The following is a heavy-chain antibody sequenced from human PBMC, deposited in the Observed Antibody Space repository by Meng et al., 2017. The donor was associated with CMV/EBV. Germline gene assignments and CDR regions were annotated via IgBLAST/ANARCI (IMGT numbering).Heavy chain of an antibody. J-gene: IGHJ4*02. CDR3: AKARSSTSYRTYYFDY. Sequence: SETLSLTCAVYGGSFSGYYWSWIRQPPGKGLEWIGEINHSGSTNYNPSLKSRVTISVDTSKNQSSLKLSSVTAADTAVYYCAKARSSTSYRTYYFDYWGQGTLVTVSS. V-gene: IGHV4-34*01. CDR1: GGSFSGYY. CDR2: INHSGST. D-gene: IGHD2-2*01.